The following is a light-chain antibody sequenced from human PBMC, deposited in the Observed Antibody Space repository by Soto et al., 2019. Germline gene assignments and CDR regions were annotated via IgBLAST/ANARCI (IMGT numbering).Light chain of an antibody. CDR2: DTS. Sequence: EIVLTQSPATLSLSPGERATLSCRASQTVSRHLAWYQQKPGQAPRILIYDTSNRATGIRARFSGSGSGTYFTLTISGLETEDFAVYYCQQRGNWPPGFTFGPATTVDMK. CDR3: QQRGNWPPGFT. J-gene: IGKJ3*01. CDR1: QTVSRH. V-gene: IGKV3-11*01.